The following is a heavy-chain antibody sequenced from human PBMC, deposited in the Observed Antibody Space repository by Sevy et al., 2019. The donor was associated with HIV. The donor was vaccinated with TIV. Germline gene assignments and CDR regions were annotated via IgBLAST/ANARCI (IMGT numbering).Heavy chain of an antibody. J-gene: IGHJ3*02. Sequence: GGSLRLSCAASGFTFDDYAMHWVRQAPGKGLEWVSDISWNSGSIAYADSVKGRFTISRDNAKNSLHLQMNSLRPEDTALYYCAKERELPNDAFDIWGQGTMVTVSS. D-gene: IGHD1-26*01. CDR2: ISWNSGSI. V-gene: IGHV3-9*01. CDR3: AKERELPNDAFDI. CDR1: GFTFDDYA.